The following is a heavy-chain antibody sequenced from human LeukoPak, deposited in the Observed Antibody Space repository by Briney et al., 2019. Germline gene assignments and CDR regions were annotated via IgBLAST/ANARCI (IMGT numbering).Heavy chain of an antibody. V-gene: IGHV3-53*01. CDR1: GFTVSSNY. CDR2: IYSGGST. CDR3: AREMATINYYYGMDV. D-gene: IGHD5-24*01. Sequence: GGSMRLSCAASGFTVSSNYMSWVRQAPGKGLEWVSVIYSGGSTYYADSVKGRFTISRDNSKNTLYLQMNSLRAEDTAVYYRAREMATINYYYGMDVWGQGTTVTVSS. J-gene: IGHJ6*02.